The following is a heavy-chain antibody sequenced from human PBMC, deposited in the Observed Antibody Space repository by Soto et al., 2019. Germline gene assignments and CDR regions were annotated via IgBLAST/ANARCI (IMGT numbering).Heavy chain of an antibody. CDR3: ARDVLRFLEWPQPNWFDP. D-gene: IGHD3-3*01. CDR1: GDSASSNSAA. V-gene: IGHV6-1*01. J-gene: IGHJ5*02. Sequence: PSQTLSLTCVISGDSASSNSAAWNWIRQSPSRGLEWLGRTYYRSKWYNDYAVSVKSRITINPDTSKNQFSLQLNSVTPEDTAVYYCARDVLRFLEWPQPNWFDPWGQGTLVTVSS. CDR2: TYYRSKWYN.